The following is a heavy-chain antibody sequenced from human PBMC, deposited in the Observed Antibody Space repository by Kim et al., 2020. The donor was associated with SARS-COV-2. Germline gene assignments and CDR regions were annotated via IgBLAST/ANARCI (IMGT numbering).Heavy chain of an antibody. CDR2: IRWNGKSI. V-gene: IGHV3-9*02. CDR1: GFSSDDSA. Sequence: GGSLRLSCAASGFSSDDSAMHWVRQAPGKGLEWIAGIRWNGKSIGYADSVKGRFTISRDNAKNSLYLQMNSLRSEDTAFYYCAQDIYDSLWSVAFDSWV. D-gene: IGHD3-22*01. CDR3: AQDIYDSLWSVAFDS. J-gene: IGHJ4*01.